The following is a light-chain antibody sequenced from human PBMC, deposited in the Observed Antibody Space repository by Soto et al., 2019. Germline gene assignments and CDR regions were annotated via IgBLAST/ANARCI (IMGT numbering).Light chain of an antibody. CDR3: QQYSSWPLT. CDR2: GAS. CDR1: QSVSNSY. Sequence: ETVMTQSPATLSVSPGERATLSCRASQSVSNSYLAWYQQKPGQAPRLLIYGASTRATGIPARFSGSGSETEFTLTISSLQSEDFAVYYCQQYSSWPLTFGGGTKVEIK. V-gene: IGKV3-15*01. J-gene: IGKJ4*01.